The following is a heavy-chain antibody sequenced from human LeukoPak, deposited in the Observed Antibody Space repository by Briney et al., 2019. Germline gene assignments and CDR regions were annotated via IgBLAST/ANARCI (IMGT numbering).Heavy chain of an antibody. Sequence: PGGSLRLSCAASGFTFSSYSMNWVSQAPGKGLEWVSSISSSSSYIYYADSVKGRFTISRDNAKNSLYLQMNSLRAEDTSVYYCARDLTRPTTVPHASAFDIWGQGTMVTVSS. D-gene: IGHD4-17*01. J-gene: IGHJ3*02. V-gene: IGHV3-21*01. CDR1: GFTFSSYS. CDR3: ARDLTRPTTVPHASAFDI. CDR2: ISSSSSYI.